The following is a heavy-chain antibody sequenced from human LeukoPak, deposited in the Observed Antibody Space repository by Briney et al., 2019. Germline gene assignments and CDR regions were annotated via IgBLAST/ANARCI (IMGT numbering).Heavy chain of an antibody. J-gene: IGHJ4*02. CDR1: GGSISSSSYY. CDR3: ARAGKAATRYFDY. Sequence: KASETLSLTCTVSGGSISSSSYYWGWIRQPPGKGLEWIGSIYHSGSTYYNPSLKSRVTIAVETSKNQFSLKLSSVTAADKAVYYCARAGKAATRYFDYWGQGTLVTVSS. V-gene: IGHV4-39*07. CDR2: IYHSGST. D-gene: IGHD2-15*01.